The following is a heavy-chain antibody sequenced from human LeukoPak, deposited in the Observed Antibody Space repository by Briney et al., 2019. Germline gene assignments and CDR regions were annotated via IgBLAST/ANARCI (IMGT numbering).Heavy chain of an antibody. V-gene: IGHV1-3*01. CDR1: GYTFTSYA. CDR2: INAGNGNT. J-gene: IGHJ4*02. Sequence: ASVKVSCKASGYTFTSYAMHWVRQAPGQRLEWMGWINAGNGNTKYSQKFQGRVTITRDTSASTAYMELSGLRSEDTAVYYCARADIVATICFDYWGQGTLVTVSS. D-gene: IGHD5-12*01. CDR3: ARADIVATICFDY.